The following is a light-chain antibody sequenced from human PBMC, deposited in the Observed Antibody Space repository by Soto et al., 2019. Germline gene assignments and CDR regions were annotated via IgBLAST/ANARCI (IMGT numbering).Light chain of an antibody. CDR2: KAS. V-gene: IGKV1-5*03. J-gene: IGKJ2*01. CDR3: QQYTSYSYT. CDR1: QSISSW. Sequence: DIQMTQSPSTLSASVGDRVTITCRASQSISSWLAWYQQKPGKAPKLLIYKASSLESGVPSRFSGSGSGTEFTLTISSLQPDDSATYYCQQYTSYSYTFGQGTKLEIK.